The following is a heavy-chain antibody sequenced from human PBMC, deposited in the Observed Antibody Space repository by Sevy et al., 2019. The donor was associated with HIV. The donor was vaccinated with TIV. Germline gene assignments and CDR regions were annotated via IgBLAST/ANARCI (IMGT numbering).Heavy chain of an antibody. CDR3: AKSAGYSISWYFDY. D-gene: IGHD6-13*01. CDR1: DFTFSSYA. J-gene: IGHJ4*02. Sequence: GGSLRLSCAASDFTFSSYAMGWVRQAPGKGLEWVSAISGSGGTSYYADSVKGRFTLSRDTSKNTLSLQMNSLRADDTAVYYCAKSAGYSISWYFDYWGQGTLVTVSS. CDR2: ISGSGGTS. V-gene: IGHV3-23*01.